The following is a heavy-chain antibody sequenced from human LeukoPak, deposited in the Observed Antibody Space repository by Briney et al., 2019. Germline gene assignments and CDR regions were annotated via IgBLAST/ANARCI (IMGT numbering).Heavy chain of an antibody. CDR2: IKQDGSEK. J-gene: IGHJ3*02. CDR3: AREAQLVALDDAFDI. V-gene: IGHV3-7*01. D-gene: IGHD6-13*01. Sequence: PGWSLRLSCAASGFTFSSYWMSWVRQAPGKGLEWVANIKQDGSEKYYVDSVKGRFTISRDNAKNSLYLQMNSLRAEDTAVYYCAREAQLVALDDAFDIWGQGTMVTVSS. CDR1: GFTFSSYW.